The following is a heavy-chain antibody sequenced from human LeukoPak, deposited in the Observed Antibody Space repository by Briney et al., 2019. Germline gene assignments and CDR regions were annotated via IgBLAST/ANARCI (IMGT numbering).Heavy chain of an antibody. V-gene: IGHV3-33*01. CDR2: IWYDGSNK. J-gene: IGHJ4*02. D-gene: IGHD6-19*01. Sequence: GGSLRLSCAASGFTFSRYGMHWVRQAPGKGLEWVAVIWYDGSNKYYAGSVKGRFTISRDNSKNTLYVQMNSLRVEDTAVYYCARDASSGRYYSDYWGQGTLVTVSS. CDR3: ARDASSGRYYSDY. CDR1: GFTFSRYG.